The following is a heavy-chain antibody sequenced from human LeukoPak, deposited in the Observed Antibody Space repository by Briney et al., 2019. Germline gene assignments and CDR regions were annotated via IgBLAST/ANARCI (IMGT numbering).Heavy chain of an antibody. V-gene: IGHV3-74*01. J-gene: IGHJ4*02. CDR3: ARDPWGYRAGVMDL. CDR2: INTDGTTT. D-gene: IGHD5-18*01. Sequence: AGSLRHSCADSGVAFSRYWMHWVRQAPGEGLVWVSRINTDGTTTTYADSVKGRFTISRDNSKDTLYLQMNSLKAEDTAIYYCARDPWGYRAGVMDLWGQGTLLTVSS. CDR1: GVAFSRYW.